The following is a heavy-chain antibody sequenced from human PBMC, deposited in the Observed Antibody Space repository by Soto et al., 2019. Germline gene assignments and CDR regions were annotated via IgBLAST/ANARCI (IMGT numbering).Heavy chain of an antibody. CDR3: AKLSPYDSSGYYL. D-gene: IGHD3-22*01. CDR1: GFTFRSYA. J-gene: IGHJ4*02. CDR2: ISGSGGST. V-gene: IGHV3-23*01. Sequence: GGSLRLSCAASGFTFRSYAMSWVRQAPGKGLEWVSAISGSGGSTYYADSVKGRFTISRDNSKNTLYLQMNSLRAEDTAVYYGAKLSPYDSSGYYLWGQGTLVTVSS.